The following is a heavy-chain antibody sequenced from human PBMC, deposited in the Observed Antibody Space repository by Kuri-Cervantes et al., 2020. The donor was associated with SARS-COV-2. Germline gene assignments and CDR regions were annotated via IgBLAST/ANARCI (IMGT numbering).Heavy chain of an antibody. CDR1: GGSFSGYY. V-gene: IGHV4-59*01. CDR3: ARDLGGSNYGGGDY. CDR2: IYYSGST. Sequence: GSLRLSCAVYGGSFSGYYWSWIRQPPGKGLEWIGYIYYSGSTNYNPSLKSRVTISVDTSKNQFSLKLSSVTAADTAVYYCARDLGGSNYGGGDYWGQGTLVTVSS. D-gene: IGHD4-23*01. J-gene: IGHJ4*02.